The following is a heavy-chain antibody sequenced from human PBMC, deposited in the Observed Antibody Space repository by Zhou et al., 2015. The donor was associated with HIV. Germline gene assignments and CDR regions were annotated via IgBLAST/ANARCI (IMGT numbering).Heavy chain of an antibody. CDR3: ASGRYLCSSTSCYLYYGMDV. CDR2: IIPIFGTA. CDR1: GGTFSSYA. Sequence: QVQLVQSGAEVKKPGSSVKVSCKASGGTFSSYAISWVRQAPGQGLEWMGGIIPIFGTANYAQKFQGRVTITADESTSTAYMELSSLRSEDTAVYYCASGRYLCSSTSCYLYYGMDVWGQGTTVTVSS. V-gene: IGHV1-69*01. J-gene: IGHJ6*02. D-gene: IGHD2-2*01.